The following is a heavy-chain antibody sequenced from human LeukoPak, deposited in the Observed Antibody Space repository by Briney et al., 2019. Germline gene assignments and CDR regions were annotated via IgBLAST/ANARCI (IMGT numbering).Heavy chain of an antibody. CDR2: ISGSGDST. Sequence: GGSLRLSCAASGFIVNTNYMTWVRQAPGRGLEWVSGISGSGDSTYYADSVKGRFTISRDNSKNTLYLQMNSLRAEDTAVYYCARRSGIAVAGAFDYWGQGTLVTVSS. J-gene: IGHJ4*02. V-gene: IGHV3-23*01. CDR1: GFIVNTNY. CDR3: ARRSGIAVAGAFDY. D-gene: IGHD6-19*01.